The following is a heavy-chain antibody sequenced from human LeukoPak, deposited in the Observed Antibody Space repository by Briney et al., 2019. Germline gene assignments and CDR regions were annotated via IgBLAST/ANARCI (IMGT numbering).Heavy chain of an antibody. V-gene: IGHV3-9*01. CDR2: ISWNSGSI. Sequence: PGGSLRLSCAASGFTFDDYAMHWVRQAPGKGLEWVSGISWNSGSIGYADSVKGRFTISRDNAKNSLYLQMNSLRAEDTALCYCAKDKEAVAAYFDYWGQGTLVTVSS. CDR1: GFTFDDYA. J-gene: IGHJ4*02. CDR3: AKDKEAVAAYFDY. D-gene: IGHD6-19*01.